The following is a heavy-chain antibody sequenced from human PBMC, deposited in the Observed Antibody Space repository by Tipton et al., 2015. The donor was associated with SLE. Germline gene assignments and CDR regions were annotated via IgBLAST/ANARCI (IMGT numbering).Heavy chain of an antibody. J-gene: IGHJ4*02. Sequence: TLSLTCTVSGGSISSYYWSWIRQPPGKGLEWIGYIYYSGSTNHNPSLKSRVTISVDTSKNQFSLKLSSVTAADTAVYYCAREGCSGGSCYRPTIFDYWGQGTLVTVSS. CDR3: AREGCSGGSCYRPTIFDY. V-gene: IGHV4-59*01. CDR2: IYYSGST. D-gene: IGHD2-15*01. CDR1: GGSISSYY.